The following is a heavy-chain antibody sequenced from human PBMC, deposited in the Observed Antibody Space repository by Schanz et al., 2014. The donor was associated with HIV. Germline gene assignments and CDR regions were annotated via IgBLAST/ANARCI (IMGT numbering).Heavy chain of an antibody. CDR1: GFTFNDYY. CDR2: ISDTGTTT. CDR3: AKDMGSGSYETFDI. D-gene: IGHD1-26*01. Sequence: QVQLVESGGGLVKPGGSLRLSCAASGFTFNDYYMTWIRQAPGKGLEWVSYISDTGTTTYYADSVNGRFTISRDNAKNSMSLQMNSLSAEDTALYYCAKDMGSGSYETFDIWGQGTMVTVSS. V-gene: IGHV3-11*01. J-gene: IGHJ3*02.